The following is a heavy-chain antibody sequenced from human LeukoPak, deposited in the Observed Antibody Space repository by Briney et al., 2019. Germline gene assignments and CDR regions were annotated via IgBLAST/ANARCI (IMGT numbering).Heavy chain of an antibody. D-gene: IGHD2-2*01. J-gene: IGHJ3*02. Sequence: PGGSLRLSCAASGFTFSSYAMHWVRQAPGKGLEWVAVISYDGSNKYYADSVKGRFTISRDNSKNTLYLQMNSLRAEDTAVYYCARAVVPAANDAFDIWGQGTMVTVSS. CDR2: ISYDGSNK. CDR3: ARAVVPAANDAFDI. CDR1: GFTFSSYA. V-gene: IGHV3-30-3*01.